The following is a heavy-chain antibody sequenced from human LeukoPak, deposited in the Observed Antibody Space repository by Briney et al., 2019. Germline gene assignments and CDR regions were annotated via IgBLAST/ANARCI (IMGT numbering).Heavy chain of an antibody. J-gene: IGHJ3*02. Sequence: SETLSLTCAVYGGSFSGYYWGWIRQPPGKGLEWIGEINHSGSTNYNPSLKSRVTISVDTSKNQFSLKLSSVTAADTAVYYCARDIVVVPAASTEDAFDIWGQGTMVTVSS. V-gene: IGHV4-34*01. D-gene: IGHD2-2*01. CDR1: GGSFSGYY. CDR2: INHSGST. CDR3: ARDIVVVPAASTEDAFDI.